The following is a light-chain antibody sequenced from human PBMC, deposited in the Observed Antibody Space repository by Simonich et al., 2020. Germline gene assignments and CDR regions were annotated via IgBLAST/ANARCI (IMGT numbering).Light chain of an antibody. J-gene: IGLJ3*02. CDR1: SSDVGGYNY. V-gene: IGLV2-14*03. CDR3: CSYAGSYTWV. CDR2: DVS. Sequence: QSALTQPASVSGSPGQSITISCTGTSSDVGGYNYVSWYQQNPGKAPKLMIYDVSNRPSGVSNRFSGSKSGNTASLTISGLQAEDEADYYCCSYAGSYTWVFGGGTKLTVL.